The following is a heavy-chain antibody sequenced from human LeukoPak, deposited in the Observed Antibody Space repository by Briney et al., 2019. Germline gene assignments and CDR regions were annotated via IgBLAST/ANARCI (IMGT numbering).Heavy chain of an antibody. J-gene: IGHJ6*03. CDR3: ARGRYMDV. CDR1: GGSFSGYY. Sequence: SETLSLTCAVYGGSFSGYYWSWIRQPPGKGLEWIGEINHSGSTNYNPSLKSRVTISVDTSKNQFSLKLSSVTAADTAVYYCARGRYMDVWGKGTTATVSS. CDR2: INHSGST. V-gene: IGHV4-34*01.